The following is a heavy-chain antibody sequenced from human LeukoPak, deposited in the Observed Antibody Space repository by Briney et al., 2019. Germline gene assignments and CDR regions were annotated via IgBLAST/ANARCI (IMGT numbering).Heavy chain of an antibody. V-gene: IGHV4-34*01. J-gene: IGHJ3*02. CDR3: ARDSWFGSGWPPLFDI. CDR1: GGSFSGYY. Sequence: PSETLSLTCAVYGGSFSGYYWSWIRQPPGKGLEWIGEINHSGSTNYNPSLKSRVTISVDTSKNQFSLKLSSVTAADTAVYYCARDSWFGSGWPPLFDIWGQGTMVTVSS. D-gene: IGHD6-19*01. CDR2: INHSGST.